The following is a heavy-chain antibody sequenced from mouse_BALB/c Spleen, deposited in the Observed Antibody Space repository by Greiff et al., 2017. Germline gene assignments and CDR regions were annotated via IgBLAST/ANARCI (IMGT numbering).Heavy chain of an antibody. CDR2: IYPGDGST. CDR1: GYTFTSYY. D-gene: IGHD1-1*01. CDR3: ATGYYYGSGGFDY. V-gene: IGHV1S56*01. J-gene: IGHJ2*01. Sequence: QVQLQQSGPELVKPGASVKMSCKASGYTFTSYYIHWVKQRPGQGLEWIGWIYPGDGSTKYNEKFKGKTTLTADKSSSTAYMLLSSLTSEDSAIYFRATGYYYGSGGFDYWGQGTTLTVSS.